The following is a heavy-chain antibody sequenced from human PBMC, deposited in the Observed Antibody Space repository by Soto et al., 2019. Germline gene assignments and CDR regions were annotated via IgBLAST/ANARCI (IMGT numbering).Heavy chain of an antibody. Sequence: SETLSLTCTVSGGSISSGGYYWSWIRQHPGKGLEWIGYIYFSGSTYYNPSLKSRVTISVDTSKNQFSLKLSSVTAADTAVYYCAREPQTQRGYSYGYLDYWGQGTLVTVSS. CDR1: GGSISSGGYY. V-gene: IGHV4-31*03. J-gene: IGHJ4*02. CDR3: AREPQTQRGYSYGYLDY. CDR2: IYFSGST. D-gene: IGHD5-18*01.